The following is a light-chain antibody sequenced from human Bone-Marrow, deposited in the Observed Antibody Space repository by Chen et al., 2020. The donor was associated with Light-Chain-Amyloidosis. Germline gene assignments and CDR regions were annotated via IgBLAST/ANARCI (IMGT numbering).Light chain of an antibody. CDR3: QVWDRSSDRPV. CDR2: DDS. CDR1: NIGSTS. Sequence: SNVSTQPSSVSVAPGQTATIACGGINIGSTSVHWYQQTPGQAPLLVVYDDSDRPSGIPERLSGSNSGNTATLTISRVEAGDEADYYCQVWDRSSDRPVFGGGTKLTVL. V-gene: IGLV3-21*02. J-gene: IGLJ3*02.